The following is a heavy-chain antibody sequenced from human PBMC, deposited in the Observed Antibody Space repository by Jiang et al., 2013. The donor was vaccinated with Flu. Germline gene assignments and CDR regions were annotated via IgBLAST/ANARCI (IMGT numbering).Heavy chain of an antibody. CDR3: AKDIRYGSYSMGVCDY. J-gene: IGHJ4*02. CDR2: IDWNSGRI. Sequence: VQLVESGGGLVQPGRSLRLSCAASGFTFDNFAMHWVRQSPGKGLEWVSSIDWNSGRIGYADSVKGRFTISRDSAKNSLYLQMNSLKAEDTAFYYCAKDIRYGSYSMGVCDYWGQGTLVTVSS. D-gene: IGHD3-10*01. CDR1: GFTFDNFA. V-gene: IGHV3-9*01.